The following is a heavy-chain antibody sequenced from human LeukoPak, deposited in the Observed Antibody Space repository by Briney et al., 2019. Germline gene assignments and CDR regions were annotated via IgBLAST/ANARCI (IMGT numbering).Heavy chain of an antibody. CDR1: GGSFSNYA. V-gene: IGHV1-69*04. D-gene: IGHD3-22*01. J-gene: IGHJ4*02. CDR2: IIPTLGIT. Sequence: SVKVSCKASGGSFSNYAVIWVRQAPGQGFEWMGRIIPTLGITNRAQKFQDRVTISADTSSSTAYMELRSLRSDDTAVYYCARDLGWRDSSGSSDYWGQGTLVTVSS. CDR3: ARDLGWRDSSGSSDY.